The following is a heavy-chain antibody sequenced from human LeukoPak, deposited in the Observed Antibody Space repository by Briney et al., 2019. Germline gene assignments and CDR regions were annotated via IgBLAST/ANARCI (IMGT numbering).Heavy chain of an antibody. CDR1: GFTFSSYA. CDR3: ARDYSSGWSSQYYFDY. Sequence: GGSLRLSCVASGFTFSSYAMHWVRQAPGKGLEWVAVISFDGGNKYYADSVKGRFTISRDNSKNTLYLQMNSLRAEDTAVYYCARDYSSGWSSQYYFDYWGQGTLVTVSS. D-gene: IGHD6-19*01. J-gene: IGHJ4*02. V-gene: IGHV3-30-3*01. CDR2: ISFDGGNK.